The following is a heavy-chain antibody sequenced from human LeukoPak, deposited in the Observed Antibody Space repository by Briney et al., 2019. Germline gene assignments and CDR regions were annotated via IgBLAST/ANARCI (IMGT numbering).Heavy chain of an antibody. D-gene: IGHD5-12*01. J-gene: IGHJ4*02. V-gene: IGHV4-30-2*01. CDR2: IYHSGST. CDR3: ARHITPRYSGYDYPDY. Sequence: SETLSLTCTVSGGSISSGGYYWSWIRQPPGKGLEWIGYIYHSGSTYYNPSLKSRVTISVDRSKNQFSLKLSSVTAADTAVYYCARHITPRYSGYDYPDYWGQGTLVTVSS. CDR1: GGSISSGGYY.